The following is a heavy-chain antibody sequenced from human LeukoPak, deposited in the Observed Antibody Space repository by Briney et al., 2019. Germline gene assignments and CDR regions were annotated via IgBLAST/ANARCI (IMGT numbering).Heavy chain of an antibody. CDR2: IKQDGSEK. CDR1: GFTFSSYW. J-gene: IGHJ4*02. V-gene: IGHV3-7*03. Sequence: GGSLRLSCAASGFTFSSYWMSWVRQAPGKGLEWVANIKQDGSEKYYVDSVKGRFTISRDNAKNSLYLYMNSLRAEDTAVYYCARTCTSTSCYVDAYWGQGTLVTVSS. D-gene: IGHD2-2*01. CDR3: ARTCTSTSCYVDAY.